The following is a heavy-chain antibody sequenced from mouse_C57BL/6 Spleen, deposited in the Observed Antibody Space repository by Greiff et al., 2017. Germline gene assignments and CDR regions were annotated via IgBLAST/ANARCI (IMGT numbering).Heavy chain of an antibody. J-gene: IGHJ4*01. D-gene: IGHD4-1*01. CDR3: ISTGTKYAMDY. V-gene: IGHV14-4*01. CDR1: GFNIKDDY. CDR2: IDPENGDT. Sequence: VQLQQSGAELVRPGASVKLSCTASGFNIKDDYMHWVKQRPEQGLEWIGWIDPENGDTEYASKFQGKATIPADTSSNTAYLQLSSLTSEDTAVYYCISTGTKYAMDYWGQGTSVTVSS.